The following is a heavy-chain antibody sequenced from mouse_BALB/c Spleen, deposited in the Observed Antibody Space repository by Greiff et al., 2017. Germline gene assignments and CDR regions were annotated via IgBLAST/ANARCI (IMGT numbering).Heavy chain of an antibody. CDR2: IWSGGST. J-gene: IGHJ2*01. D-gene: IGHD2-14*01. CDR1: GFSLTSYG. V-gene: IGHV2-4-1*01. CDR3: ARAPYYRYDEGFDY. Sequence: QVQLKESGPGLVQPSQSLSITCTVSGFSLTSYGVHWVRQSPGKGLEWLGVIWSGGSTDYNAAFISRLSISKDNSKSQVFFKMNSLQADDTAIYYCARAPYYRYDEGFDYWGQGTTLTVSS.